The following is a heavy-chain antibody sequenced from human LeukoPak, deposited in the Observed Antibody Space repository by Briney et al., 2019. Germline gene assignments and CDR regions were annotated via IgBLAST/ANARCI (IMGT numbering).Heavy chain of an antibody. D-gene: IGHD3-22*01. J-gene: IGHJ4*02. CDR3: ARQGYYYDSSGYGGY. V-gene: IGHV1-69*06. CDR2: IIPIFGTA. Sequence: GASVKVSCKASGGTFSSYAISWVRQAPGQGLEWMGRIIPIFGTANYAQKFQGRVTITADKSTSTAYMELSSLRSEGTAVYYCARQGYYYDSSGYGGYWGQGTLVTVSS. CDR1: GGTFSSYA.